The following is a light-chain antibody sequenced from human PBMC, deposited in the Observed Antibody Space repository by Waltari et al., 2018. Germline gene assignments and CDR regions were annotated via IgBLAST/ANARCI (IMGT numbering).Light chain of an antibody. J-gene: IGKJ1*01. CDR3: QQRSSGPWT. CDR1: QSISSY. Sequence: EIVLTQSPATLSLSPGARGTLSGSASQSISSYLEWYQQKPGQAPRLLIYDASSMPTGIPARFSGSGSGTDFTLTISSLQPEDFAVYYCQQRSSGPWTFGQGTKVEIK. CDR2: DAS. V-gene: IGKV3-11*01.